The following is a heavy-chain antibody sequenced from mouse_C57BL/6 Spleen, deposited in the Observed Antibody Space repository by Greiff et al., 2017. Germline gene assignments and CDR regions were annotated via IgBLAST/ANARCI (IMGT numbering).Heavy chain of an antibody. J-gene: IGHJ2*01. D-gene: IGHD2-4*01. CDR1: GYTFTSYW. CDR2: IDPSDSET. CDR3: ARDGDDYDVPFDY. V-gene: IGHV1-52*01. Sequence: QVQLQQPGAELVRPGSSVKLSCKASGYTFTSYWMHWVKQRPIQGLEWIGNIDPSDSETHYNQKFKDKATLTVDKSSSTAYMQLSSLTSEDSAVYYCARDGDDYDVPFDYWGQGTTLTVSS.